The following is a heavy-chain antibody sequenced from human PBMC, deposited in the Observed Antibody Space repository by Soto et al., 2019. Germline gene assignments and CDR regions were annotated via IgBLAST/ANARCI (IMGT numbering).Heavy chain of an antibody. CDR3: ARGITMVRGVIHTPYFDY. J-gene: IGHJ4*02. V-gene: IGHV4-31*03. CDR2: IYNSGST. Sequence: QVQLQESGPGLVKPSQTLSLTCTVSGGSINSGGYYWSWIRQHPGKGLEWIGYIYNSGSTYYNPSVQSRVTISVDTSKNQFSLKLSSVTAADTAVYCCARGITMVRGVIHTPYFDYWGQGTLVTVSS. D-gene: IGHD3-10*01. CDR1: GGSINSGGYY.